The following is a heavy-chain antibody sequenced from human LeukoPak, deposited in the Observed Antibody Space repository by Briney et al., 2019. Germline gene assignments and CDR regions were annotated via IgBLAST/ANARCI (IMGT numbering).Heavy chain of an antibody. CDR2: INWNGGST. CDR1: GFTFSIYS. Sequence: GGSLRLSCAASGFTFSIYSMNWVRQAPGKGLEWVSGINWNGGSTGYADSVKGRFTISRDNAKNSLYLQMNSLRAEDTASYHCARGTYSGSFYFDYWGQGTLVTVSS. CDR3: ARGTYSGSFYFDY. J-gene: IGHJ4*02. D-gene: IGHD1-26*01. V-gene: IGHV3-20*01.